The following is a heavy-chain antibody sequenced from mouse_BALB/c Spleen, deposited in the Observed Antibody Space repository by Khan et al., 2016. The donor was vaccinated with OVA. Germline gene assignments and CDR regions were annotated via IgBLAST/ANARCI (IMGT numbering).Heavy chain of an antibody. CDR3: ARRGLYGIFAY. Sequence: QVQLKQSGAELAKPGASVKMSCKASGYTFTTYWLHWVKQRPGQGLEWIGYIDPSTGYTEYNQKFKDKATLTTDKSSSTAYMQLSSLTSEDSAVYYWARRGLYGIFAYRGQGTLVNVSA. CDR2: IDPSTGYT. V-gene: IGHV1-7*01. J-gene: IGHJ3*01. D-gene: IGHD2-1*01. CDR1: GYTFTTYW.